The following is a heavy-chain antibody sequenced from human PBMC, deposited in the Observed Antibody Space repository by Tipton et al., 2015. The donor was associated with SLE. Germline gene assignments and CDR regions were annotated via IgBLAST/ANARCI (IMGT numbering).Heavy chain of an antibody. V-gene: IGHV4-30-4*02. D-gene: IGHD3-3*01. CDR3: ARGDFWSGQPGYYMDA. CDR1: GGSINSDDYY. Sequence: TLSLTCTVSGGSINSDDYYWNWISQPPGKGLEWIGYIYYSGSTYYNPSLKSRVTISVDTSKNQFSLKLNSVTAADTAVYYCARGDFWSGQPGYYMDAWGKGTTVTVSS. CDR2: IYYSGST. J-gene: IGHJ6*03.